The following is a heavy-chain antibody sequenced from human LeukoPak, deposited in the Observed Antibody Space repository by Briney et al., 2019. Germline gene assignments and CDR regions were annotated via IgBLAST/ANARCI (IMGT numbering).Heavy chain of an antibody. CDR1: GFTFSSYG. CDR3: ARGGYCSGGSCYLEYFQH. J-gene: IGHJ1*01. D-gene: IGHD2-15*01. CDR2: ISSSSSTI. Sequence: GGSLRLSCAASGFTFSSYGMHWVRQAPGKGLEWVSYISSSSSTIYYADSVKGRFTISRDNAKNSLYLQMNSLRAEDTAVYYCARGGYCSGGSCYLEYFQHWGQGTLVTVSS. V-gene: IGHV3-48*04.